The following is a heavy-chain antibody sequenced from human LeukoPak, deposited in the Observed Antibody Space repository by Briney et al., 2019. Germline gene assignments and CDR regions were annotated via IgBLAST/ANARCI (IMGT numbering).Heavy chain of an antibody. V-gene: IGHV4-31*03. J-gene: IGHJ3*02. D-gene: IGHD2-21*02. CDR1: GGSISSGGYY. CDR2: IYYSGST. CDR3: AIKMVVTAINFDAFDI. Sequence: TLSLTCTVSGGSISSGGYYWSWIRQHPGKGLEWIGYIYYSGSTYYNPSLKSRVTISVDTSKNQFSLKLSSVTAADTAVYYCAIKMVVTAINFDAFDIWGQGTMVTVSS.